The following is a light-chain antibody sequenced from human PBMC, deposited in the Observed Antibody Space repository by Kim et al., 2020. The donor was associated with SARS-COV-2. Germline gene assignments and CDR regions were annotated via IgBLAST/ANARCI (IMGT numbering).Light chain of an antibody. CDR3: QQTDSFPLT. J-gene: IGKJ4*01. CDR2: TAS. V-gene: IGKV1-12*01. CDR1: QGISTW. Sequence: PSLGDRVTITCRASQGISTWLAWYQQKPGKAPKLLIHTASTVQSGVSSRFSGSGSGTDFTLTISSLQPEDSSTYYCQQTDSFPLTFGGGTKVDIK.